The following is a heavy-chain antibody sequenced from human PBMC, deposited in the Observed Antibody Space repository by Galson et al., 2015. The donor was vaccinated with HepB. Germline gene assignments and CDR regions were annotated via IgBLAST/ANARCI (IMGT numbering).Heavy chain of an antibody. CDR3: AREYYDILTPWGGMDV. CDR2: IKQDGSEK. Sequence: LRLSCAASGFTFSSYWMSWVRQAPGKGLEWVANIKQDGSEKYYVDSVKGRFTISRDNAKNSLYLQMNSLRAEDTAVYYCAREYYDILTPWGGMDVWGQGTTVTVSS. J-gene: IGHJ6*02. D-gene: IGHD3-9*01. V-gene: IGHV3-7*03. CDR1: GFTFSSYW.